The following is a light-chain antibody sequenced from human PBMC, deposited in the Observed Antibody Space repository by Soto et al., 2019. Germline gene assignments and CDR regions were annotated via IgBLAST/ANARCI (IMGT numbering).Light chain of an antibody. J-gene: IGKJ1*01. V-gene: IGKV4-1*01. CDR3: QQYYSIPWT. CDR2: WAS. Sequence: DIVMTQSPDSLTVSLGERATINCKSSQSVLYSSNNKNYLAWYQQKPGQPPKLVIYWASTRESGVPDRFSGSGSGTDFTLTISSLQAEDVAVYYCQQYYSIPWTFGQGTKVEIK. CDR1: QSVLYSSNNKNY.